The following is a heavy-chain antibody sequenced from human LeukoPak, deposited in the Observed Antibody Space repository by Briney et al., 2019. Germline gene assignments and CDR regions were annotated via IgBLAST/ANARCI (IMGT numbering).Heavy chain of an antibody. J-gene: IGHJ4*02. V-gene: IGHV3-74*01. CDR2: INPDGTTT. CDR3: ARARGYSYGYSDY. CDR1: GFTYSNYW. D-gene: IGHD5-18*01. Sequence: GGSLRLSCVGSGFTYSNYWMHWVRQAPGKGPVWVSRINPDGTTTDYADSVKGRFTISRDNAKNLLYLQMNGLRAEDTAVYYCARARGYSYGYSDYWGQGTLVTVSS.